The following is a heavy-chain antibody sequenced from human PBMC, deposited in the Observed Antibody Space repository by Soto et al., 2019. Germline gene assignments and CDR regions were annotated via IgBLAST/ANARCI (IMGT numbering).Heavy chain of an antibody. D-gene: IGHD3-16*01. Sequence: QMEQSGAEVRKPGSSVKVSCKPSGGSLTSYPMAWVRQAPGQGFEWMGGIIPIHGTTEYAQKFQGRVTITAEESTNRATLELTGLTAEDTAVYYCARGWGLVSWGQGPRVPVSS. CDR2: IIPIHGTT. V-gene: IGHV1-69*01. CDR3: ARGWGLVS. CDR1: GGSLTSYP. J-gene: IGHJ4*02.